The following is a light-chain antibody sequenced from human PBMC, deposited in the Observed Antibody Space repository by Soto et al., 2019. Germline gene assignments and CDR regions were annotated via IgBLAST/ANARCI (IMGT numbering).Light chain of an antibody. CDR1: QSVSNH. CDR3: QQYSYWPQP. J-gene: IGKJ1*01. CDR2: GTS. Sequence: DIRMSLAPAILSVSAGVRATLSCRASQSVSNHLAWYQHRPGQAPRLLIYGTSTRAIGIPARFSGSGSGTDFTLTISSLQSEDCAVYYCQQYSYWPQPFGQGPKVDI. V-gene: IGKV3-15*01.